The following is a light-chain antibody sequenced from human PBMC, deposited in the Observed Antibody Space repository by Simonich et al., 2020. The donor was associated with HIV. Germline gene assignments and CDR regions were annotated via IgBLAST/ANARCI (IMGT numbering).Light chain of an antibody. J-gene: IGKJ4*01. Sequence: DIQMTQSPSSVSASVGDRVTITCRASQGISSWLAWFQQRPGKVPKRLIFAASNLQSGVPSTFSGSGSGTEFTLTISSLQPEDLPTYYCLQHNSYLSFGGGTKVEI. CDR2: AAS. CDR1: QGISSW. CDR3: LQHNSYLS. V-gene: IGKV1-17*03.